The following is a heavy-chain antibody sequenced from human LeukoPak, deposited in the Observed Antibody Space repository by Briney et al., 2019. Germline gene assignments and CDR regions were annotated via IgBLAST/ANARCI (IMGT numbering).Heavy chain of an antibody. D-gene: IGHD2-15*01. CDR3: AREGPQGRTPNWFDP. CDR1: DGSIGSYY. CDR2: IYTTGST. J-gene: IGHJ5*02. V-gene: IGHV4-4*07. Sequence: SETLSLTCTVSDGSIGSYYWSWIRQPAGKGLEWIGRIYTTGSTNYNPSLKSRVTMSVDTSKNQFSLKLNSVTAADTAVYYCAREGPQGRTPNWFDPWGQGTLVTVSP.